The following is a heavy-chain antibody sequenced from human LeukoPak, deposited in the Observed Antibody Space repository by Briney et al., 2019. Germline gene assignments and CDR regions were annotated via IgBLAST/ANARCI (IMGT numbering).Heavy chain of an antibody. CDR2: ISISSSTL. J-gene: IGHJ1*01. CDR1: GFTFSSYA. D-gene: IGHD2-21*02. V-gene: IGHV3-48*04. Sequence: GGSLRLSCAASGFTFSSYALNWVRQAPGKGLEWVSYISISSSTLYYTDSVKGRFTISRDNAQNSMYLQMNSLRVEDTAVYYCTSWGDTTAEYFQRWGQGTLVTVSS. CDR3: TSWGDTTAEYFQR.